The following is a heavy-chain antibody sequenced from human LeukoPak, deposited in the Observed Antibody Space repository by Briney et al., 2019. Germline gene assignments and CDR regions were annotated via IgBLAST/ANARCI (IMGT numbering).Heavy chain of an antibody. Sequence: GESLKISCKGSGYSFASYWIGWVRQMPGRGLEWMGIIYPGDSDFRYGPSFRGQVTIAADKSINTVYLQWNSLKASDTAIYYCAKNRREGNSGYRGFDVWGPGTTVTVSS. D-gene: IGHD3-22*01. J-gene: IGHJ6*02. CDR1: GYSFASYW. V-gene: IGHV5-51*01. CDR3: AKNRREGNSGYRGFDV. CDR2: IYPGDSDF.